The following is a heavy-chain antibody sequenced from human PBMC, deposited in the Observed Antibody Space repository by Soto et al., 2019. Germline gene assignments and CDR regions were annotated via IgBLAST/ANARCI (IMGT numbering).Heavy chain of an antibody. CDR1: GFTFRDYA. CDR3: ARGRGRVAAAGGWLDP. V-gene: IGHV3-33*01. CDR2: IWFDGSNT. J-gene: IGHJ5*02. Sequence: QEQLLESGGGAAQPGTSLRLSCAASGFTFRDYAMHWVRQAPGKGLERVAIIWFDGSNTYYTDSMKGRFTISRDNSKNTLYLQMNSRRAEDTAVYYCARGRGRVAAAGGWLDPWGQGTMVAVSS. D-gene: IGHD6-19*01.